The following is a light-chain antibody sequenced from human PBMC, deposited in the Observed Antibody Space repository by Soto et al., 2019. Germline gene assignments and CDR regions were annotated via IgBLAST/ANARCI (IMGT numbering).Light chain of an antibody. V-gene: IGLV3-27*01. CDR2: KDT. J-gene: IGLJ2*01. CDR1: VLAKKY. CDR3: YSSSDNFVV. Sequence: SYELTQPSSLSVSPGQTARITCSGDVLAKKYVRWFRQKAGQAPLLLIYKDTVRPSGIPERISGSSSGTAVTLTITGAQVEDEGDYYCYSSSDNFVVFGGGTKVTVL.